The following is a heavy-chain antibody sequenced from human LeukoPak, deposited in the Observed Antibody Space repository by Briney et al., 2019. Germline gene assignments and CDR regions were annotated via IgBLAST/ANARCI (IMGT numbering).Heavy chain of an antibody. CDR3: ARGKEAGSGWYYDY. Sequence: SQTLSLTCAVYGGSFSGYYWSWIRQPPGKGLEWIGEINHSGSTNYNPSLKSRFTISVDTSNNQFSLKLSSVTAADTAVYYCARGKEAGSGWYYDYWGQGTLVTAPS. D-gene: IGHD6-19*01. CDR1: GGSFSGYY. CDR2: INHSGST. V-gene: IGHV4-34*01. J-gene: IGHJ4*02.